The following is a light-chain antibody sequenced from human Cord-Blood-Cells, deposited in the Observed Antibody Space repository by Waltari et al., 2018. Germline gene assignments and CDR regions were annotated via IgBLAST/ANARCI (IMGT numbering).Light chain of an antibody. J-gene: IGKJ4*01. CDR2: DAS. CDR1: QSVSSY. CDR3: QQRSNWPLT. Sequence: EIVLPQSPATLSLSPGEGATLSCRASQSVSSYLAWYQQKPGQAPRLLIYDASNRATGIPARFSGSGSGTDFTLTISSLEPEDFAVYYCQQRSNWPLTFGGGTKVEIK. V-gene: IGKV3-11*01.